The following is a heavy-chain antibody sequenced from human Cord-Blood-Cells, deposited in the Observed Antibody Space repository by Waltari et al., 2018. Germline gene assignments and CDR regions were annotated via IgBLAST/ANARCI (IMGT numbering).Heavy chain of an antibody. CDR2: INAGNGNT. CDR1: GYTFTSYA. J-gene: IGHJ2*01. Sequence: QVQLVQSGAEVKKPGASVKVSCKASGYTFTSYAKHWVRQAPGQRLEWMGWINAGNGNTKYSQKFQGRITITRDTSASTAYMELSSLRSEDTAVYYCARVPLAARQSEYWYFDLWGRGTLVTVSS. D-gene: IGHD6-6*01. CDR3: ARVPLAARQSEYWYFDL. V-gene: IGHV1-3*01.